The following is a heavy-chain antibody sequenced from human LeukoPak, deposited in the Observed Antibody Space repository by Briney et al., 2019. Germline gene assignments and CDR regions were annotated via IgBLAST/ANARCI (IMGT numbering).Heavy chain of an antibody. CDR3: AKDFIYGSGSYPFDY. J-gene: IGHJ4*02. CDR1: GFTFSSYG. Sequence: GGSLRLSCAASGFTFSSYGMSWVRQAPGKGLEWVSAISGSGGSTYYADSVKGRFTISRDNSKNTLYLQMNSLRAEDTAVYYCAKDFIYGSGSYPFDYWGQGTLVTVSS. V-gene: IGHV3-23*01. D-gene: IGHD3-10*01. CDR2: ISGSGGST.